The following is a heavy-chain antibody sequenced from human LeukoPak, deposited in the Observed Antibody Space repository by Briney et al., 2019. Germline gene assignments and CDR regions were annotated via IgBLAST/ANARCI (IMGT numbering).Heavy chain of an antibody. D-gene: IGHD3-10*01. CDR2: IIPILDIT. CDR3: PVRGIINGGGSYFDY. Sequence: ASVKVSCKASGGTFSSYTISWVRQAPGQGLEWMGRIIPILDITNYAQKFQGRATITADKSTSTAYIELSSLKSEGPAVYYWPVRGIINGGGSYFDYWGQGTLVTVSS. CDR1: GGTFSSYT. J-gene: IGHJ4*02. V-gene: IGHV1-69*02.